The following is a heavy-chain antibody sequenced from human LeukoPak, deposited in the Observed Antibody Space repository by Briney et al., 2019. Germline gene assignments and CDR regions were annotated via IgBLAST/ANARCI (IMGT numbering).Heavy chain of an antibody. CDR2: IRYDGSNK. D-gene: IGHD5-24*01. CDR3: AKDREMATIIDY. Sequence: GGSLGLSCAASGFTFSSYGMHWVRQAPGKGLEWVAFIRYDGSNKYYAGSVKGRFTISRDNSKNTLYLQMNSLRAEDTAVYYCAKDREMATIIDYWGQGTLVTVSS. CDR1: GFTFSSYG. J-gene: IGHJ4*02. V-gene: IGHV3-30*02.